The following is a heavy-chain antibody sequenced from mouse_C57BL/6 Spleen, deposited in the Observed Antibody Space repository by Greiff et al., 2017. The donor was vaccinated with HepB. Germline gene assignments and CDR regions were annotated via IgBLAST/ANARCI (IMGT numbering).Heavy chain of an antibody. CDR1: GYTFTDYN. CDR3: TAYYSKGAFAY. J-gene: IGHJ3*01. Sequence: VQLQQSGPELVKPGASVKMSCKASGYTFTDYNMHWVKQSHGKSLEWIGYINPNNGGTSYNQKFKGKATLTVNKSSSTAYMELRSLTSEDSAVYYCTAYYSKGAFAYWGQGTLVTVSA. V-gene: IGHV1-22*01. CDR2: INPNNGGT. D-gene: IGHD2-5*01.